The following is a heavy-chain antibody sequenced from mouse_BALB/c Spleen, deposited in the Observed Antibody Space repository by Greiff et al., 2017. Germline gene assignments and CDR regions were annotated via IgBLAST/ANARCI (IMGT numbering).Heavy chain of an antibody. CDR3: ARSMIHAMDY. CDR2: ISYDGSN. D-gene: IGHD2-3*01. J-gene: IGHJ4*01. Sequence: ESGPGLVKPSQSLSLTCSVTGYSITSGYYWNWIRQFPGNKLEWMGYISYDGSNNYNPSLKNRISITRDTSKNQFFLKLNSVTTEDTATYYCARSMIHAMDYWGQGTSVTVSS. CDR1: GYSITSGYY. V-gene: IGHV3-6*02.